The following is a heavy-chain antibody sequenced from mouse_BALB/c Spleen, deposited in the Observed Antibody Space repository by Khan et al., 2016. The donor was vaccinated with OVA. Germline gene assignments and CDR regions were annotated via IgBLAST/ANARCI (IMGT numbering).Heavy chain of an antibody. J-gene: IGHJ3*01. Sequence: EVQLQQSGTVLARPGTSVKMSCKASGYTFTSYWMHWVKQRPGQGLEWIGAIYPGNSDTSYNQKFKGKAKLTAVTSTSTAYMELSSLPNDDSAGYYCTRVGYLFAYWGQGTLVTVSA. V-gene: IGHV1-5*01. CDR1: GYTFTSYW. D-gene: IGHD2-2*01. CDR2: IYPGNSDT. CDR3: TRVGYLFAY.